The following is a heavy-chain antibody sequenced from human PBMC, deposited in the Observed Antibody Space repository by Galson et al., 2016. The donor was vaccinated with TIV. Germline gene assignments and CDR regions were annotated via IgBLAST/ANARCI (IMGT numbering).Heavy chain of an antibody. CDR1: GLIVSENY. CDR3: ARDRRHCGNECVLRYYYGMDA. V-gene: IGHV3-66*02. D-gene: IGHD2-21*01. CDR2: IDSDGRT. J-gene: IGHJ6*02. Sequence: SLRLSCAASGLIVSENYMTWVRQAPGKGLEWVALIDSDGRTVHADSVRGRFTVSRDNSKNMVYLQMDSLRPEDTAVYFCARDRRHCGNECVLRYYYGMDAWGQGTTVTVSS.